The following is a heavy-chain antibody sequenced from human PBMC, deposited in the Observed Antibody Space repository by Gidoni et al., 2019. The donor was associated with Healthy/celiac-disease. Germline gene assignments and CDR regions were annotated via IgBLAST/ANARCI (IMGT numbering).Heavy chain of an antibody. CDR2: IYYSGST. CDR3: SSTVTSDAFDI. CDR1: GGSISSSSYY. J-gene: IGHJ3*02. V-gene: IGHV4-39*01. Sequence: QLPLQESGPGLVKPSATLSLPCTVSGGSISSSSYYWGWIRQPPGKGLEWIGSIYYSGSTYYNPSLKSRVTISVDTSKNQFSLKLSSVTAADTAVYYCSSTVTSDAFDIWGQGTMVTVSS. D-gene: IGHD4-17*01.